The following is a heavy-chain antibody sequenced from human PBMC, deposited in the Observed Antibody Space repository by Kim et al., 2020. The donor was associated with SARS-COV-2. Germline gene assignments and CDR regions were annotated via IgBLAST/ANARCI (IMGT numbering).Heavy chain of an antibody. Sequence: ASVKVSCKASGYRFSSYGINWVRQAPGQGLEGMGWISTYTGDTNYAQKFQGRVSMTTETSTSTAYMELRSLRSDDTAVYYCARDIVSTGVFDYWGQGTRVTVSS. V-gene: IGHV1-18*01. CDR1: GYRFSSYG. J-gene: IGHJ4*02. D-gene: IGHD5-12*01. CDR3: ARDIVSTGVFDY. CDR2: ISTYTGDT.